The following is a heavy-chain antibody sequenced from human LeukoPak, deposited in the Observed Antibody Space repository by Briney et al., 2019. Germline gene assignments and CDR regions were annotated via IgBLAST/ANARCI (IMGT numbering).Heavy chain of an antibody. D-gene: IGHD2-2*01. Sequence: GGSLRLSCAASGNYWMHWVRQAPGKGLVWVSHINGDGSWTTYADSVKGRFTISKDNAKNTVYLRMNNLRAEDTAVYYCVSFYETYWGRGTLVTVSS. CDR3: VSFYETY. J-gene: IGHJ4*02. CDR1: GNYW. V-gene: IGHV3-74*01. CDR2: INGDGSWT.